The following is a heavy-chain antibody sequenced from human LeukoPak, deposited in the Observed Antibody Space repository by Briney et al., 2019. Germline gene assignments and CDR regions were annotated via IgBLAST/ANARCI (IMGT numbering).Heavy chain of an antibody. CDR2: IYSGGST. J-gene: IGHJ1*01. CDR3: AKAGCGDGSCYYAEYFQH. Sequence: GGSLRLSCAASGFTVSSNYMSWVRQAPGKGLEWVSVIYSGGSTYYADSVKGRFTISRDNSKNTLYLQMNSLRAEDTAVYYCAKAGCGDGSCYYAEYFQHWGQGTLVTVSS. V-gene: IGHV3-53*01. D-gene: IGHD2-15*01. CDR1: GFTVSSNY.